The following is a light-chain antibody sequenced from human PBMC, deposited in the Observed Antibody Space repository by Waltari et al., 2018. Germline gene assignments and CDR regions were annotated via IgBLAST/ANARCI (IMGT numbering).Light chain of an antibody. V-gene: IGLV2-14*01. CDR3: SSYTSSSPSWV. Sequence: QSDLTQPASVSVSPGQSITFSRPCTSSDVGGYTYVSWYQQHPGKAPKLMIYDVSNRPSGVSNRFSGSKSGNTASLTISGLQAEDEADYYCSSYTSSSPSWVFGGGTKLTVL. J-gene: IGLJ3*02. CDR1: SSDVGGYTY. CDR2: DVS.